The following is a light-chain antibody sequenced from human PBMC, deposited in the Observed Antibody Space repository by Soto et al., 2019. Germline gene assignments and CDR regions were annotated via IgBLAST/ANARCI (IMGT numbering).Light chain of an antibody. CDR2: DAS. Sequence: EIVLTQSPATLSLSPGERATLSCRASQSVSSYLAWYQQKPGQAPRLLIYDASNRATGIPARFSGSGSGTDFTLTISSLHPEDFAVYSCQQRSNWPPSWTFGQGTKVDIK. J-gene: IGKJ1*01. CDR3: QQRSNWPPSWT. CDR1: QSVSSY. V-gene: IGKV3-11*01.